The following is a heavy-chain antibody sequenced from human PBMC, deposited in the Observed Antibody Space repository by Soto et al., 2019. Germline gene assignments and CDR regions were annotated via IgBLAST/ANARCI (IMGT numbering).Heavy chain of an antibody. CDR1: GGSFSGYY. J-gene: IGHJ4*02. Sequence: PSETLSLTCAVYGGSFSGYYWSWIRQPPGKGLEWIGEINHSGSTNYNPSLKSRVTISVDTSKNQFSLKLSSVTAADTAVYYCAIIAAAGDFDYWGQGTLVTV. V-gene: IGHV4-34*01. CDR2: INHSGST. CDR3: AIIAAAGDFDY. D-gene: IGHD6-13*01.